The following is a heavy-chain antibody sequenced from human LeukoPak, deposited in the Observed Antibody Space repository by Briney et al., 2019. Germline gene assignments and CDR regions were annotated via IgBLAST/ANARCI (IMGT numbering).Heavy chain of an antibody. D-gene: IGHD6-13*01. CDR3: AKLRDYSGTWYYFDY. Sequence: SGGSLRLSCAASGFTFSSHAMSWVRQAPGKGLEWVSGITNSDASTYYADSVKGRFTISRDNSKNTLFLQMSSLRAEDTAVYYCAKLRDYSGTWYYFDYWGQGTLVTVSS. J-gene: IGHJ4*02. CDR1: GFTFSSHA. CDR2: ITNSDAST. V-gene: IGHV3-23*01.